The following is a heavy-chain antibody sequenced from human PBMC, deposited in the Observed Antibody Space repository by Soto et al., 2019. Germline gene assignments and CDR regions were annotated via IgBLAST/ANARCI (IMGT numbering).Heavy chain of an antibody. Sequence: GGSLRLSCAASGFTFSSYAMHWVRQAPGKGLEYVSAISSNGGSTYYANSVKGRFTISRDNSKNTLYLQMGSLRAEDMAVYYCARGHYRYCSGGSCYLGAFDYWGQGTLVTVSS. CDR2: ISSNGGST. CDR1: GFTFSSYA. V-gene: IGHV3-64*01. J-gene: IGHJ4*02. CDR3: ARGHYRYCSGGSCYLGAFDY. D-gene: IGHD2-15*01.